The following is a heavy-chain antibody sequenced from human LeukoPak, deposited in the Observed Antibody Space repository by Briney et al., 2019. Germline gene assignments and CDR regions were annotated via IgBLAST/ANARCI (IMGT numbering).Heavy chain of an antibody. J-gene: IGHJ4*02. D-gene: IGHD3-22*01. CDR1: GFTFSSYA. V-gene: IGHV3-64*04. CDR2: ISSNGGST. Sequence: GGSLRLSCSASGFTFSSYAMHWVRQAPGKGLEYVSAISSNGGSTYYADSVKGRFTISRDNSKNTLYLQMNSLRAEDTAVYYCAKGHYYDSSGRLLGGDYWGQGTLVTVSS. CDR3: AKGHYYDSSGRLLGGDY.